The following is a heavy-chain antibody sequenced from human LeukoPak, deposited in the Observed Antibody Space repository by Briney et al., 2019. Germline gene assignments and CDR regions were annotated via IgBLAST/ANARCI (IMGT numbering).Heavy chain of an antibody. D-gene: IGHD5-12*01. CDR3: AALGEAGYSGYDYIDY. J-gene: IGHJ4*02. CDR1: GGSISSGDYY. Sequence: SETLSLTCTVSGGSISSGDYYWSWIRQPPGKGLEWIGYIYYSGSTYYNPSLKSRVTISVDTSKNQFSPKLSSVTAADTAVYYCAALGEAGYSGYDYIDYWGQGTLVTVSS. CDR2: IYYSGST. V-gene: IGHV4-30-4*01.